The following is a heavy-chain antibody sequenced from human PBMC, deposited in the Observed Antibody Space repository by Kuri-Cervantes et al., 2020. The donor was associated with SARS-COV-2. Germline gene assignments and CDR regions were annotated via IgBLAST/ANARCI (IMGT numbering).Heavy chain of an antibody. CDR3: ARLPDYGDYWFDP. J-gene: IGHJ5*02. CDR1: GCRFTTYW. V-gene: IGHV5-51*01. CDR2: IYPGDADI. D-gene: IGHD4-17*01. Sequence: GESLKISCKVSGCRFTTYWIGWVRQRPGIGLEWMGSIYPGDADIRHSPTFQGQATMSADKSISTAYLQWSSLKASDTAMYYCARLPDYGDYWFDPWGQGTLVTVSS.